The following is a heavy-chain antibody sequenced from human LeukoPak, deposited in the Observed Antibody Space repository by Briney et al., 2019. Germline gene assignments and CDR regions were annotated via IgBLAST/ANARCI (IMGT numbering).Heavy chain of an antibody. D-gene: IGHD6-19*01. CDR2: INSNGGST. V-gene: IGHV3-64*02. CDR1: GFTFSTYA. Sequence: AGGSLRFSCAVPGFTFSTYAMHWVRQAPGKGLEYVSAINSNGGSTYYADSVKGRFTISRDNSKNTLYLQMGSLRPEDMAVYYCAKGSGWLFYYYYMDVWGKGTTVTVSS. CDR3: AKGSGWLFYYYYMDV. J-gene: IGHJ6*03.